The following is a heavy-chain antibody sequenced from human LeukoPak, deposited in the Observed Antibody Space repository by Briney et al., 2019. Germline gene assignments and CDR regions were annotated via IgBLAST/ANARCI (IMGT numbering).Heavy chain of an antibody. Sequence: SQTLSLTCAISGDSVSINSAAWNWIRQSPSRGLEWLGRTYQRSKWYNDYAVSVKSRITINPDISKNQFSLQLNSVTPEDTAVYCCARRPSPYSSGWYFDYWGQGTLVTVSS. CDR2: TYQRSKWYN. CDR1: GDSVSINSAA. CDR3: ARRPSPYSSGWYFDY. J-gene: IGHJ4*02. D-gene: IGHD6-19*01. V-gene: IGHV6-1*01.